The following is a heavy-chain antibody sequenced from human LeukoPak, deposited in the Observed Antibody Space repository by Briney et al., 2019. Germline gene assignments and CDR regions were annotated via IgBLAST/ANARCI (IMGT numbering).Heavy chain of an antibody. Sequence: ASVKVSCKASGYTFTSYYMHWVRQATGQGLEWMGWMNPNSGNTGYAQKFQGRVTMTRNTSISTAYMELSSLRSEDTAVYYCFSSSWFSPSGWGQGTLVTVSS. V-gene: IGHV1-8*02. J-gene: IGHJ4*02. CDR2: MNPNSGNT. D-gene: IGHD6-13*01. CDR3: FSSSWFSPSG. CDR1: GYTFTSYY.